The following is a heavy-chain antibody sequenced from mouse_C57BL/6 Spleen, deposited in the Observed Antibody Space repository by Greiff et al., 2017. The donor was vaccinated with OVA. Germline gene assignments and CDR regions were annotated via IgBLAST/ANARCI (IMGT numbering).Heavy chain of an antibody. CDR3: ARCYGSSYGWFAY. Sequence: VQLQQPGAELVKPGASVKMSCKASGYTFTSYWITWVKQRPGQGLEWIGDIYPGSGSTNYNEKFKSKATLTVDTSSSTAYMQLSSLTSEDSAVYYCARCYGSSYGWFAYWGQVTLVTVSA. D-gene: IGHD1-1*01. CDR2: IYPGSGST. V-gene: IGHV1-55*01. J-gene: IGHJ3*01. CDR1: GYTFTSYW.